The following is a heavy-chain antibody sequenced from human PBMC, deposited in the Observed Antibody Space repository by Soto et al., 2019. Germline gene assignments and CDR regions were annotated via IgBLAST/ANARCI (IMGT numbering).Heavy chain of an antibody. Sequence: ASVKVSCKASGYTFTSYYMHWVRQAPGQGLEWMGIINPSGGSTSYAQKFQGRVTMTRDTSTSTVYMELSSLRSEDTAVYYCARGISVVVTADDAFDIWGQVTMVTVS. V-gene: IGHV1-46*01. CDR3: ARGISVVVTADDAFDI. D-gene: IGHD2-21*02. J-gene: IGHJ3*02. CDR1: GYTFTSYY. CDR2: INPSGGST.